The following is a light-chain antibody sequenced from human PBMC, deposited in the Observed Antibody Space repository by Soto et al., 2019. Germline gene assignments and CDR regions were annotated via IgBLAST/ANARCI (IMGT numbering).Light chain of an antibody. CDR2: DVS. CDR3: SSYTSSSTLCV. V-gene: IGLV2-14*01. J-gene: IGLJ1*01. CDR1: SSDVGGYNY. Sequence: QSALTQPASVSGSPGQSXTISCTGTSSDVGGYNYVSWYQQHPGKAPKLMIYDVSNRPSGVSNRFSGSKSGNTASLTISGLQAEDEADYYCSSYTSSSTLCVFGTGTKVTVL.